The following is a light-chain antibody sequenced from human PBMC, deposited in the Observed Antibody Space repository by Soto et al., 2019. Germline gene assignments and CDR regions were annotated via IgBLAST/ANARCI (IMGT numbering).Light chain of an antibody. Sequence: EIVMTQSPANLSLSPGERATLSCRASQSVSSYLAWYQQKPGQAPRLLMYAASSRATGIPDRFSGSGSGTDFTLTISRLEAEDFAVYYCQQSSSSPITFGQGTRLEIK. CDR3: QQSSSSPIT. CDR2: AAS. J-gene: IGKJ5*01. V-gene: IGKV3-20*01. CDR1: QSVSSY.